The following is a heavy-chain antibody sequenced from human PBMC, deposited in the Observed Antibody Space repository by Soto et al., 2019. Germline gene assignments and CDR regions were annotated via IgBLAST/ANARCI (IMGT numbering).Heavy chain of an antibody. J-gene: IGHJ6*02. CDR3: TRWAYHYGMDV. CDR1: GFTFSGSA. Sequence: EVQLVESGGGLVQPGGSLKLSCAASGFTFSGSAMHWVRQASGKGLEWVGRIRSKANSYATAYAASVKGRFTISRDDSKSTAYLQMNSLRTEDTAVYYCTRWAYHYGMDVWGQGTTVTVSS. V-gene: IGHV3-73*01. CDR2: IRSKANSYAT.